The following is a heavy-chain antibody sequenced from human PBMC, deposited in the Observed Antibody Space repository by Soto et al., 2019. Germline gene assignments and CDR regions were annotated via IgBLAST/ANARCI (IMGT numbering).Heavy chain of an antibody. CDR1: GFTFSSYW. D-gene: IGHD3-22*01. J-gene: IGHJ4*02. CDR3: ARDRYYDSSGYYRFDY. Sequence: GSLRLSCAASGFTFSSYWMSWVRQAPGKGLEWVANIKQDGSEKYYVDSVKGRFTISRDNAKNSLYLQMNSLRAEDTAVYYCARDRYYDSSGYYRFDYWGQGTLVTVSS. V-gene: IGHV3-7*03. CDR2: IKQDGSEK.